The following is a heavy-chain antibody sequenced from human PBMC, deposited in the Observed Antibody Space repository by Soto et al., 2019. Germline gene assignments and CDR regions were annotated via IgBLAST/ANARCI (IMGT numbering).Heavy chain of an antibody. Sequence: EVQLLESGGGLVQPGWSLRLSCAASGFTFSSYAMSWVRQAPGKGLEWVSAISGSGGSTYYADSVQGRFTISRDNSKNTLYLQMNSLRAEDTAVYYCAKDYGDGGLFDYWGQGTLVTVSS. CDR1: GFTFSSYA. D-gene: IGHD4-17*01. CDR2: ISGSGGST. CDR3: AKDYGDGGLFDY. J-gene: IGHJ4*02. V-gene: IGHV3-23*01.